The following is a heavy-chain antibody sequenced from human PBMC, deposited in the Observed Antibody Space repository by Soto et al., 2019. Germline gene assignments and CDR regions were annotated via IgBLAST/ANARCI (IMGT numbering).Heavy chain of an antibody. V-gene: IGHV1-18*01. CDR3: ARVGVFGVVTDNWFDP. J-gene: IGHJ5*02. D-gene: IGHD3-3*01. CDR2: ISAYNGNT. CDR1: GYTFTSYG. Sequence: ASVKVSCKASGYTFTSYGISWVRRAPGQGLEWMGWISAYNGNTNYAQKLQGRVTMTTDTSTSTAYMELRSLRSDDTAVYYCARVGVFGVVTDNWFDPWGQGTLVTVSS.